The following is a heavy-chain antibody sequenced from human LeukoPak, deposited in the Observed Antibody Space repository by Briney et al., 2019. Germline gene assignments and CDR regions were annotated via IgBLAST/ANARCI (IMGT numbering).Heavy chain of an antibody. V-gene: IGHV4-4*02. CDR1: GGSISSSNW. D-gene: IGHD3-22*01. CDR2: IYHSGST. J-gene: IGHJ4*02. CDR3: ARDPYYYESSGYQ. Sequence: SETLSLTCAVSGGSISSSNWWSWVRQPPGKGLEWIGEIYHSGSTNYNPSLKSRVTISVDTSKNQFSLKLSSVTAADMAVYYCARDPYYYESSGYQWGQGTLVTVSS.